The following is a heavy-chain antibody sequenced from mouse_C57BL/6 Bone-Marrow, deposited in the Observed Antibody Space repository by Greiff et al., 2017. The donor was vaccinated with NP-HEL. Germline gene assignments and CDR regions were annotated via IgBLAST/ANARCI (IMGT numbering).Heavy chain of an antibody. D-gene: IGHD4-1*02. CDR2: INPYNGGT. CDR3: ARTPTGPDY. Sequence: EVQVVESGPVLVKPGASVKMSCKASGYTFTDYYMNWVKQSHGKSLEWIGVINPYNGGTSYNQKFKGKATLTVDKSSSTAYMELNSLTSEDSAVYYCARTPTGPDYWGQGTTLTVSS. V-gene: IGHV1-19*01. J-gene: IGHJ2*01. CDR1: GYTFTDYY.